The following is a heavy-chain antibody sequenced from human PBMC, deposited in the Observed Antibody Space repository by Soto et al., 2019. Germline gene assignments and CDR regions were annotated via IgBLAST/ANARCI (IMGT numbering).Heavy chain of an antibody. CDR3: ARDHGGDCYSD. J-gene: IGHJ4*02. CDR2: INPNSGGT. CDR1: GYTFTGYY. Sequence: SVKVSCKASGYTFTGYYMHWVRQAPVQGLEWMGWINPNSGGTNYAQKFQGRVTMTRDTSISTDYMELSRLRSDDTAVYYCARDHGGDCYSDWGQGTLVTVSS. V-gene: IGHV1-2*02. D-gene: IGHD2-21*02.